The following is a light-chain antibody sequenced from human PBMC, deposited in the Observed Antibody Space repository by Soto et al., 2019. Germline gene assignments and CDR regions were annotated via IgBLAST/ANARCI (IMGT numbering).Light chain of an antibody. CDR1: QSISGT. CDR2: GAF. Sequence: EIVMTQSPATLSVSPGGRAPLSCRASQSISGTLAWYQQKPGQAPRLLIYGAFTRATGFPARFSGSGSGTDFTLTITSLQSEDFAVYYCQQYDNWPWTFGQGTKVDIK. J-gene: IGKJ1*01. V-gene: IGKV3-15*01. CDR3: QQYDNWPWT.